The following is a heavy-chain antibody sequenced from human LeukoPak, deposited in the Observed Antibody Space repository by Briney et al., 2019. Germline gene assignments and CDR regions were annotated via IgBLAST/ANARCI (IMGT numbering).Heavy chain of an antibody. J-gene: IGHJ4*02. D-gene: IGHD2-8*01. Sequence: GASLKVSCKASGYTFTGPYIHWMRQAPGQGLEWMAWINPNSGGTKYAQKFQGRVTVTRDTSTSTAYMELSGLRADDTATYYCATVEYCTNGVCINFELWGQGTLVTVSS. CDR1: GYTFTGPY. V-gene: IGHV1-2*02. CDR3: ATVEYCTNGVCINFEL. CDR2: INPNSGGT.